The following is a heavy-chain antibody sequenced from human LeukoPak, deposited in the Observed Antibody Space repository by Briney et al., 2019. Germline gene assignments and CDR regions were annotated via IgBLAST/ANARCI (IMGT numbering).Heavy chain of an antibody. CDR1: GFTVSSNY. D-gene: IGHD3-9*01. CDR3: AREIRDFDWLSPYMDV. CDR2: IYSGGST. V-gene: IGHV3-66*01. Sequence: GGSLRLSCAASGFTVSSNYMSWVRQAPGKGLEWVSVIYSGGSTYYADSVKGRFTISRDNSKNTLYLQMNSLRAEDTAVYYCAREIRDFDWLSPYMDVWGKGTTVTISS. J-gene: IGHJ6*03.